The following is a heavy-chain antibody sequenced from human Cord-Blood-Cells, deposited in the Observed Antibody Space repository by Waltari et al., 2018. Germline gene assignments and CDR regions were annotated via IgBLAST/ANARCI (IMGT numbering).Heavy chain of an antibody. CDR1: GYTFTGYY. CDR3: ARGLVVATYPEYFQH. Sequence: QVQLVQSGAEVKKPGASVKVSCKASGYTFTGYYMHWVRQALGQGLEWMGWIKPNSGGTNYGQKCQGRVTLTRDKSISTAYMEVSRLRSDDTAVYYCARGLVVATYPEYFQHWGQGTLVTVSS. D-gene: IGHD1-26*01. CDR2: IKPNSGGT. J-gene: IGHJ1*01. V-gene: IGHV1-2*02.